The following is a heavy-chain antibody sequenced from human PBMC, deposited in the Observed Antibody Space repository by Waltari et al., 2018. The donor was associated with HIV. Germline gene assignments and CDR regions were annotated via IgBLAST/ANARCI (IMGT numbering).Heavy chain of an antibody. CDR2: ISGECATT. D-gene: IGHD2-15*01. CDR1: GFMFDEYT. V-gene: IGHV3-43*01. Sequence: EVQLVESGGAVVQPGGSLRLSCAASGFMFDEYTMPWVRQVPGKGLESGSIISGECATTYSAYSVKGRFTMSRDNSKNSLYLQMNSLRTDDTALYFCAKEGGGGSTSPYYFDSWGQGTLVTVSS. J-gene: IGHJ4*02. CDR3: AKEGGGGSTSPYYFDS.